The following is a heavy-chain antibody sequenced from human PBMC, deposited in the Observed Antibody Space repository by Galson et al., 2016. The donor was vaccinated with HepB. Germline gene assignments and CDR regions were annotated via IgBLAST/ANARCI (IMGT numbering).Heavy chain of an antibody. CDR3: AGNYFDSSVFAPYYYDMDV. CDR2: IIPIFCTP. D-gene: IGHD3-22*01. Sequence: SVKVSCTASGGTFSNYAISWVRQAPGQGLEWMGGIIPIFCTPNYAQKFQGRVTITADKSATTAYMELSSLRSEDTAVYYCAGNYFDSSVFAPYYYDMDVWGQVTTVTVAS. CDR1: GGTFSNYA. V-gene: IGHV1-69*06. J-gene: IGHJ6*02.